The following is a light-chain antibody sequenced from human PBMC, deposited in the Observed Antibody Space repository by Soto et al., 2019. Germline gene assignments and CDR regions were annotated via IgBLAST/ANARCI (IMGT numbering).Light chain of an antibody. V-gene: IGKV3-20*01. CDR1: QSVSTSY. CDR2: GAS. CDR3: QQYGSSPPYT. Sequence: EIVMTQSPATLSVSPGERATLSCRASQSVSTSYLAWYQQKPGQAPRLLIYGASNRATGIPDRFSASGSKTDFTLTISRLEPEDFAVYYCQQYGSSPPYTFGQGTKLEIK. J-gene: IGKJ2*01.